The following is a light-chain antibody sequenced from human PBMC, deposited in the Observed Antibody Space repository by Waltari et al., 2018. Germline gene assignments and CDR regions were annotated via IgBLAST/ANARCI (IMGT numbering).Light chain of an antibody. Sequence: QSALTQPASVSGSPGQSITISCTGISSDVGGYNYVSWYQQHPGKAPKVMIYDVGYRPAGVSSRVSGSKSGNTASLTISGLQAEDEADYYCTSYASSSTLVFGGGTKLTVL. CDR1: SSDVGGYNY. J-gene: IGLJ2*01. CDR2: DVG. CDR3: TSYASSSTLV. V-gene: IGLV2-14*03.